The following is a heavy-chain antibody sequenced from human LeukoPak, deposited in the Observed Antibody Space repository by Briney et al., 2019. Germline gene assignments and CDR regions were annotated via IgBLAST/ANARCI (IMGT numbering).Heavy chain of an antibody. D-gene: IGHD1-26*01. Sequence: KPSETLSLTWAVYGGSFSGYYWNWIRQPPGKGLEWIGGINHSGSTNYNPSLKSRVTISVDTSKNQFSLKLSSVTAADTAVYYCARGRGPWPIVGATKGLVYFDYWGQGTLVTVSS. CDR3: ARGRGPWPIVGATKGLVYFDY. V-gene: IGHV4-34*01. CDR1: GGSFSGYY. CDR2: INHSGST. J-gene: IGHJ4*02.